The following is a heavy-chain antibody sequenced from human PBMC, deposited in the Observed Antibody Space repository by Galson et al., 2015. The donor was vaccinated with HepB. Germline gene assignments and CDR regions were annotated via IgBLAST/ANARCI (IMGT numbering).Heavy chain of an antibody. CDR2: IYYSGST. CDR3: ARSRDGYNLHY. V-gene: IGHV4-31*03. J-gene: IGHJ4*02. CDR1: GGSISSGGYY. Sequence: TLSLTCTVSGGSISSGGYYWSWIRQHPGKGLEWIGYIYYSGSTYYNPSLKSRVTISVDTSKNQFSLKLTSVTAADTAVYYCARSRDGYNLHYWGQGTLVTVSS. D-gene: IGHD5-24*01.